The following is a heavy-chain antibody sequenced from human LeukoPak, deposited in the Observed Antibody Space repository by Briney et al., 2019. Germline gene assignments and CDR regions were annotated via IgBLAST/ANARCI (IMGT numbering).Heavy chain of an antibody. Sequence: SETLSLTCAVSGYSISSGYYWGWIRQPPGKGLEWIGSIYHTGSTYYNPSLKSRVTISVDTSKNQFSLKLSSVTAADTAVYYCARSGDGYNPSSWGQGTLITVSS. V-gene: IGHV4-38-2*01. CDR2: IYHTGST. D-gene: IGHD5-24*01. CDR3: ARSGDGYNPSS. J-gene: IGHJ5*02. CDR1: GYSISSGYY.